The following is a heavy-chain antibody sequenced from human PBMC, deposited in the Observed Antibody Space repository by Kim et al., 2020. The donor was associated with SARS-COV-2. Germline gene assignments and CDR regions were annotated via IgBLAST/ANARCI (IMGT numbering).Heavy chain of an antibody. CDR3: ARSTYCGGDCYLRYYYYPMDA. V-gene: IGHV4-59*13. J-gene: IGHJ6*02. CDR1: GGSIGTYY. D-gene: IGHD2-21*02. CDR2: IYYSGTT. Sequence: SETLSLTCTVSGGSIGTYYWSWIRQPPGKGLEWIGYIYYSGTTNYNPSLKSRVTISVDTSRNQFSLRLSSVTAADTAVYYCARSTYCGGDCYLRYYYYPMDAWGQGTTVTVSS.